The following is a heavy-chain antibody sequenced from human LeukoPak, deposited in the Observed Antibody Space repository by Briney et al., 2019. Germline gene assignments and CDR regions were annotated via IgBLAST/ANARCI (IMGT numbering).Heavy chain of an antibody. D-gene: IGHD3-10*01. V-gene: IGHV3-7*01. CDR2: IKQDGSEK. CDR3: ARAAKYYYGSETYYFFDY. Sequence: GGSLRLSCAASEFTLSTYWMSWVRQAPGKGLEWVANIKQDGSEKYYMDSVKGRFTISRDTAKNSLYLQMNSLRAEDTAVYYCARAAKYYYGSETYYFFDYWGQGTLVTVSS. J-gene: IGHJ4*02. CDR1: EFTLSTYW.